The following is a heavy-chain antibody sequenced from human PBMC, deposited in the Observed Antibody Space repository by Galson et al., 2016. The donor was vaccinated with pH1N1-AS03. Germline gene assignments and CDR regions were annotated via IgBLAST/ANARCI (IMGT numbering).Heavy chain of an antibody. CDR2: ISDTGRSN. V-gene: IGHV3-48*02. D-gene: IGHD1-26*01. Sequence: SLRLSCAASGFTFTSYSMNWVRQAPGKGLEWVSFISDTGRSNYYADSVKGRFTISRDNVENSLSLQMNSLTNEDTAVYYCATSLRLRGITFENWGQGILVTFSS. CDR1: GFTFTSYS. CDR3: ATSLRLRGITFEN. J-gene: IGHJ4*02.